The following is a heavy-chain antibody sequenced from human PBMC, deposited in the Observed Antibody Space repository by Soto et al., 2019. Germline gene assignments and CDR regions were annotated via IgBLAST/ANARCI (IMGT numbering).Heavy chain of an antibody. J-gene: IGHJ5*01. CDR1: GYTFSSYY. D-gene: IGHD3-16*01. CDR2: INPSGDST. Sequence: GASVKVSCKASGYTFSSYYMEWVRQAPGQGLEWMGIINPSGDSTNYAQKFQGRVTMTRDTSTSTLYMELSSLRSEDTAVYYCASMKEDSWGPGTLVTVSS. V-gene: IGHV1-46*01. CDR3: ASMKEDS.